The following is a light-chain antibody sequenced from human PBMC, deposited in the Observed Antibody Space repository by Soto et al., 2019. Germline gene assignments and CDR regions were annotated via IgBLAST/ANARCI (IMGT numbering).Light chain of an antibody. CDR2: DAS. Sequence: MTRFPATLSVSPGQRATLSCRASQSISSSLAWYQQKPGKAPKLLIYDASNLESGVPSRFSGSGSGTEFTLTISDLQPDDFATYYCQQYQSDTWTFGQGTKVDIK. J-gene: IGKJ1*01. V-gene: IGKV1-5*01. CDR1: QSISSS. CDR3: QQYQSDTWT.